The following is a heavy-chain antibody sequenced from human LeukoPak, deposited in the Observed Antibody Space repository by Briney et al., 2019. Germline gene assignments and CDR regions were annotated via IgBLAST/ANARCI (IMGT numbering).Heavy chain of an antibody. CDR2: IYSGGST. Sequence: PGGSLRLSCAASRFTVSSNYMSWVRQAPGKGLEWVSVIYSGGSTYYADSVKGRFTISRDNSKNTLYLQMNSLRAEDTAVYYCARDPGYSYGSYAFDIWGQGTMVTVSS. CDR3: ARDPGYSYGSYAFDI. CDR1: RFTVSSNY. V-gene: IGHV3-53*01. J-gene: IGHJ3*02. D-gene: IGHD5-18*01.